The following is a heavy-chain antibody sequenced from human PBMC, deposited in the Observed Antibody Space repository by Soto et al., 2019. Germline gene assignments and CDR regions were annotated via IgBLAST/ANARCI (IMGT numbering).Heavy chain of an antibody. D-gene: IGHD3-10*02. CDR1: GFTFSSYA. J-gene: IGHJ5*02. Sequence: PGGSLRLSCAASGFTFSSYAMHWVRQAPGKGLEWVAVISYDGSNKYYADSVKGRFTISRDSSKNTLFLHMSNLRAEDTAMYYCTIVRVADSALDRWGQGTLVTVSS. CDR2: ISYDGSNK. CDR3: TIVRVADSALDR. V-gene: IGHV3-30-3*01.